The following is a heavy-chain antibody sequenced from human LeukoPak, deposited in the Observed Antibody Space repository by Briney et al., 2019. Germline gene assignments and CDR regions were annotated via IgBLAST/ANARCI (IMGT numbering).Heavy chain of an antibody. CDR2: IYTSGST. Sequence: PSETLSLTCTVSSGSLSTYYWSWIRQPAGEGLEWIGRIYTSGSTDYNPSPKSRVTMSVDTSKTQFSLRLTSMTAADTAVYYCARESWQWPVYNYYMDVWGKGTAVTVPS. V-gene: IGHV4-4*07. J-gene: IGHJ6*03. D-gene: IGHD6-19*01. CDR1: SGSLSTYY. CDR3: ARESWQWPVYNYYMDV.